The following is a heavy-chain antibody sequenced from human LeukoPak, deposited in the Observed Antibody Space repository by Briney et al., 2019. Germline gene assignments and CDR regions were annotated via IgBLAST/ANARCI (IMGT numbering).Heavy chain of an antibody. CDR1: GFIFGDHA. CDR2: ISWNSGSI. D-gene: IGHD2-2*01. CDR3: AKDGQRIPAALDY. V-gene: IGHV3-9*01. Sequence: GRSLRLSCAASGFIFGDHAMHWVRQVPGKGLEWVSGISWNSGSIGYADSVKGRFTISRDNAKNSLYLQMNSLRAEDTALYYCAKDGQRIPAALDYWGQGTLVTVSS. J-gene: IGHJ4*02.